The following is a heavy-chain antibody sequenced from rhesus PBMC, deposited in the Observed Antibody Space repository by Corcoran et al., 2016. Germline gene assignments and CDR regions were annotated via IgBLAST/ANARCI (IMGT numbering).Heavy chain of an antibody. D-gene: IGHD6-13*01. V-gene: IGHV1-180*01. CDR3: TRSSSWSLDY. CDR1: GYTFTSYY. CDR2: ISPYNANK. J-gene: IGHJ4*01. Sequence: QVQLVQSGGEIKQPGASVKLSCKASGYTFTSYYMHWVRQAPGQGLEWIGLISPYNANKGYAQTFQGRVTITTDTSTSTGYMELSSLRSEDTAVYYCTRSSSWSLDYWGQGVLVTVSS.